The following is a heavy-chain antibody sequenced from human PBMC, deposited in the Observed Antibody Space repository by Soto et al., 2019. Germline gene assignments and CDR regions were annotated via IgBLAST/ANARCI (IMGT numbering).Heavy chain of an antibody. CDR1: GFIFREYA. J-gene: IGHJ4*02. CDR2: ISYDGSHE. D-gene: IGHD6-19*01. V-gene: IGHV3-30*04. Sequence: QVHLVESGGGVVQPGTSLRLSCAASGFIFREYAMHWVRQAPGKRLDWVAVISYDGSHEDYADSVKGRFTISRDNSKDTLYLQANSLRNEDTATYYCAIDLGAVAALDSWGQGTLVTVSS. CDR3: AIDLGAVAALDS.